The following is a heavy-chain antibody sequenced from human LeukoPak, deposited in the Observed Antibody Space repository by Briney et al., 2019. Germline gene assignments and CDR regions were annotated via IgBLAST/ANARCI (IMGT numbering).Heavy chain of an antibody. J-gene: IGHJ4*02. CDR1: GYTFTSYD. D-gene: IGHD3-10*01. V-gene: IGHV1-8*01. Sequence: ASVKVSCKASGYTFTSYDINWVRQATGQGLEWMGWMNPNSGNTNYAQKLQGRVTMTTDTSTSTAYMELRSLRSDDTAVYYCARGAVRLLLFGDSGRKSKTYFDYWGQGTLVTVSS. CDR3: ARGAVRLLLFGDSGRKSKTYFDY. CDR2: MNPNSGNT.